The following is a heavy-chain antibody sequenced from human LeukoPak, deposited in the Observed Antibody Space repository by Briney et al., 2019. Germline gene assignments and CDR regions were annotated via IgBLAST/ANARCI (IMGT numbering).Heavy chain of an antibody. Sequence: PGGSLRLSCAASGFTFSSYGMHWVRQAPGKGLEWVAVISYDGSNKYYADSVKGRFTISRDNSKNTLYLQMNSLRAEDTAVYYCAKVVGPYYMDVWGKGTTVTISS. CDR1: GFTFSSYG. V-gene: IGHV3-30*18. CDR2: ISYDGSNK. D-gene: IGHD3/OR15-3a*01. J-gene: IGHJ6*03. CDR3: AKVVGPYYMDV.